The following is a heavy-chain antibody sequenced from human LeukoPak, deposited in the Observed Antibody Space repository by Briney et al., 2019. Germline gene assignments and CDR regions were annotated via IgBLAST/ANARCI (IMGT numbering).Heavy chain of an antibody. V-gene: IGHV3-15*01. J-gene: IGHJ5*02. CDR1: GFTFTNAW. D-gene: IGHD5-12*01. CDR2: IRSKTDGGTT. Sequence: GGSLSLSCAAPGFTFTNAWMSWVRQAPGKGLEWVGRIRSKTDGGTTDYAVPAKGRFTISRDDSKNTLYLQMHSLKTEDTAVYYCTTGPDPTSGSWGQGTLVTVSS. CDR3: TTGPDPTSGS.